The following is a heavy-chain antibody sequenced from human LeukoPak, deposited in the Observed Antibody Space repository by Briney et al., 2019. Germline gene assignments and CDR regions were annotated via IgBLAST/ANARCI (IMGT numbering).Heavy chain of an antibody. CDR1: GFTFSSYW. J-gene: IGHJ3*02. Sequence: GGSLRLSCAASGFTFSSYWMSWVRQAPGKGLEWVANIKQDGSEKYYVDSVKGRFTISRGNAKNSLYLQMNSLRAEDTAVYYCARDPIAAAAPGAFDIWGQGTMVTVSS. CDR2: IKQDGSEK. V-gene: IGHV3-7*01. D-gene: IGHD6-13*01. CDR3: ARDPIAAAAPGAFDI.